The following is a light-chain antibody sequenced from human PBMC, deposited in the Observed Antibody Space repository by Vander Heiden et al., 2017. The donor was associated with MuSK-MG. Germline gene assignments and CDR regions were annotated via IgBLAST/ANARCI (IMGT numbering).Light chain of an antibody. V-gene: IGLV2-14*03. CDR2: DVS. CDR3: KSSTSLSNSFV. CDR1: SSAIGDYNY. Sequence: QSALTQPASVSGSPGPSITISCTGASSAIGDYNYVSWYPPHPGQAPKLIDYDVSDRRSAFASRFSGSTSGNTASITITWLQAEDDADYYCKSSTSLSNSFVFGAGTKLTVL. J-gene: IGLJ1*01.